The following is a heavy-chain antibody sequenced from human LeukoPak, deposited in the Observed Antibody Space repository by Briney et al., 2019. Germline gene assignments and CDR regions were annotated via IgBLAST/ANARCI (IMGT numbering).Heavy chain of an antibody. CDR1: GYTFTAYY. Sequence: ASVKVSCKASGYTFTAYYMHWVRQAPGQGPEWMGWINPNSGVTIYAQKFQGRVIMTSDTSISTAYMEFSRLRSDDTAMYYCARDLGVTVRPFSLFYWGQGTLVTVSS. J-gene: IGHJ4*02. CDR2: INPNSGVT. D-gene: IGHD6-6*01. CDR3: ARDLGVTVRPFSLFY. V-gene: IGHV1-2*02.